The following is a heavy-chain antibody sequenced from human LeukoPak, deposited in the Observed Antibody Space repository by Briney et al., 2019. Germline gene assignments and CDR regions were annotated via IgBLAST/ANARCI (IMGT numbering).Heavy chain of an antibody. CDR2: IYHTGST. CDR1: GGSISSKNW. CDR3: ARDTGGRGWLDAFDI. Sequence: SETLSLTCTVSGGSISSKNWWVWVRQPPGKGLEWIGEIYHTGSTNYNPSLKSRVTISVDKSNNQFSLRLTSVTDADTAMYYRARDTGGRGWLDAFDIWGQGTIVSVSS. J-gene: IGHJ3*02. V-gene: IGHV4-4*02. D-gene: IGHD5-18*01.